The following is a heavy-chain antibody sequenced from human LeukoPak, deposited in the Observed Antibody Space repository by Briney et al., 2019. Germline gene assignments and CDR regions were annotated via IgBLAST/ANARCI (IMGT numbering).Heavy chain of an antibody. CDR3: ARDRGAVAATWFDY. V-gene: IGHV3-11*05. J-gene: IGHJ4*02. Sequence: AGSLRLSCAASGVTFSGFYMSWIRQAPGKGLEWVGCICSSRSYTNYADSVQGRFTISRDNAKNSLYLQMDGLRAEDTAVYYCARDRGAVAATWFDYWGQGTLVTVSS. CDR1: GVTFSGFY. CDR2: ICSSRSYT. D-gene: IGHD6-19*01.